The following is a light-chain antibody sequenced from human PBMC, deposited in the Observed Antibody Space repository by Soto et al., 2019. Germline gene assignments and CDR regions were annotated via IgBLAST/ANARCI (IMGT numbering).Light chain of an antibody. CDR1: SSDIGAYNY. V-gene: IGLV2-14*01. CDR3: NSYTTLSNRV. CDR2: EVT. Sequence: QSALTQPASVSGSPGQSITISCTGTSSDIGAYNYVSWYQQHPGKAPKLLIYEVTNRPSRVSDRFSGSKSGNTASLTISGLQAEDEANYYCNSYTTLSNRVFGTGTKLTVL. J-gene: IGLJ1*01.